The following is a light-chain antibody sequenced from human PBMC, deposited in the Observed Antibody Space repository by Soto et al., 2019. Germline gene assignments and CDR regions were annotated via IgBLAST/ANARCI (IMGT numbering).Light chain of an antibody. V-gene: IGKV1-39*01. J-gene: IGKJ1*01. CDR2: SAS. CDR3: QHYNTWT. CDR1: QNIRTY. Sequence: DIQMTQSPYSLSASVGDSVTITCRASQNIRTYLNWYQQKPGRAPKLLIHSASALPSGVPSRFSGNGSGTEFSLTISSLQADDFGSYYCQHYNTWTLGPGTKVDIK.